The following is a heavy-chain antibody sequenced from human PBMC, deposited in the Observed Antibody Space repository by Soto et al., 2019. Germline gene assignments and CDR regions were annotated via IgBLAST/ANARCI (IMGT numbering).Heavy chain of an antibody. CDR2: MSSDGSKI. CDR3: AKDEGVGGTLGLFDY. D-gene: IGHD1-26*01. CDR1: GLDFTYYA. Sequence: QVQLVEYGGDAVQPGKSLRLSCVAAGLDFTYYAMHWVRQAPGKGLESVAVMSSDGSKIHHTDSVKGRFTISRDNFTNTLYLQMNSLRKEDTAVYFCAKDEGVGGTLGLFDYWGQGTLVSVSS. V-gene: IGHV3-30*18. J-gene: IGHJ4*02.